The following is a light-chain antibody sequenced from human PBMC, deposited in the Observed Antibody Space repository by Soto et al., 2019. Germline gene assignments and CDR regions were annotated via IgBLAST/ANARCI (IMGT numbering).Light chain of an antibody. J-gene: IGKJ4*01. Sequence: EIVLTQSPGTLSLSPGERATLSCRASQSVTSSFLAWYQQKPGQAPRLLIYGASSRAAGIPDRFSGSGSGTDFTLNISRLKPEDVAVYYCQQYDSSPLTFGGGTKVEIK. CDR2: GAS. CDR1: QSVTSSF. V-gene: IGKV3-20*01. CDR3: QQYDSSPLT.